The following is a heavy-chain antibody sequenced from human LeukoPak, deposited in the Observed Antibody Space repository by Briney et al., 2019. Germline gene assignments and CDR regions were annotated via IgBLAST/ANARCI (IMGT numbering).Heavy chain of an antibody. CDR3: ARDSPDIVATPSGY. CDR1: GGTFSSYA. D-gene: IGHD5-12*01. V-gene: IGHV1-69*01. CDR2: IIPIFGTA. Sequence: ASVKVSCKASGGTFSSYAISWVRQAPGQGLEWMGGIIPIFGTANYAQKFQGRVTITADESTSTAYMELSSLRSEDTAVYYCARDSPDIVATPSGYWGQGTLVTVSS. J-gene: IGHJ4*02.